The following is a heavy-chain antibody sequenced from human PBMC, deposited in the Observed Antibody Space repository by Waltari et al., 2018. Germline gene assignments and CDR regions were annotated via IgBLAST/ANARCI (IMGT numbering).Heavy chain of an antibody. J-gene: IGHJ4*02. CDR2: IKEEGGEK. CDR1: GLTFSQFW. CDR3: ARDRGYFDY. V-gene: IGHV3-7*01. D-gene: IGHD3-10*01. Sequence: EVQLVESGGGLVQPGGSLRLSCAASGLTFSQFWMSWVRQAPGKGLEWVASIKEEGGEKYYVDSLKGRIIISRDNAKNSLYLQMNSLRVEDTAVYYCARDRGYFDYWGLGTLVTVSS.